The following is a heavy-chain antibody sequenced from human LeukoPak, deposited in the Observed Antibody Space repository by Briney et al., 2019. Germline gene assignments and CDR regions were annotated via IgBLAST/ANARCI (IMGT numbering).Heavy chain of an antibody. CDR2: IHHSGST. Sequence: PSETLSLTCAVSGYSISSGYYWGWIRQPPGKGLEWIGSIHHSGSTYFSPSLKSRVTISVDTSNNQFSLRLRSVTAADTAVYYCARHRYYYDSSGSYYFDYWGQGALVTVSS. CDR3: ARHRYYYDSSGSYYFDY. J-gene: IGHJ4*02. CDR1: GYSISSGYY. D-gene: IGHD3-22*01. V-gene: IGHV4-38-2*01.